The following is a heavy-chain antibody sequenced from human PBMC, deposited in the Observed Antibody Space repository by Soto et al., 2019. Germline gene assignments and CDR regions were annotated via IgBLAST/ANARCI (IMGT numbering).Heavy chain of an antibody. CDR3: ARGGPTSADHYYGMDV. D-gene: IGHD3-10*01. CDR2: INAGNGNT. Sequence: ASVKVSCKTSGYSFIDYYIHWVRKAPGQRLEWMGWINAGNGNTKYSQKFQGRVTITRDTSASTAYMELSSLRSEDTAVYYCARGGPTSADHYYGMDVWVQGTTVTVSS. J-gene: IGHJ6*02. CDR1: GYSFIDYY. V-gene: IGHV1-3*01.